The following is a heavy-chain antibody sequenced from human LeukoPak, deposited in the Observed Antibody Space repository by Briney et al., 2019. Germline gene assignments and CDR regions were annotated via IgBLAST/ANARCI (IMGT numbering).Heavy chain of an antibody. CDR1: GYTFTGYY. J-gene: IGHJ3*01. V-gene: IGHV1-2*02. CDR2: INPNSGGT. D-gene: IGHD2-2*01. Sequence: GASVKVSCKASGYTFTGYYMHWVRQAPGQGLEWMGWINPNSGGTNYAQKFQGRVTMTRDTSISTAYMELSRLRSDDTAVYYCARDHIAVGPAAKKDALDFWGQGTAVTVSS. CDR3: ARDHIAVGPAAKKDALDF.